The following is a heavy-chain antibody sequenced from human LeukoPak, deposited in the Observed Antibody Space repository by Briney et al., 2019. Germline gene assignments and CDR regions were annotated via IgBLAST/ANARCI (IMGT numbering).Heavy chain of an antibody. CDR3: ARSPAGVGFFDY. V-gene: IGHV4-34*01. CDR2: INHSGST. J-gene: IGHJ4*02. CDR1: GGSFSGYY. Sequence: SETLSLTCAVYGGSFSGYYWSWIRQPPGKGLEWIGEINHSGSTNYNPSLKNRVTISVDTSKNQFSLKLSSVTAADTAVYYCARSPAGVGFFDYWGQGTLVTVSS. D-gene: IGHD2-15*01.